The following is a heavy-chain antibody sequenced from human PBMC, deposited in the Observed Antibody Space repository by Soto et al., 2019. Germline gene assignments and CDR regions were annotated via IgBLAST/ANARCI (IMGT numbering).Heavy chain of an antibody. D-gene: IGHD3-22*01. CDR3: ARGRAYYYDGSGYYLDAFDI. V-gene: IGHV4-31*03. Sequence: LSLTCTVSGGSISSGTYYWSWIRQHPGKGLEWIGYIYYSGITYYNPSLKSRVTVSVDTSKNQFSLRLSSVTAADTAVFYCARGRAYYYDGSGYYLDAFDIWGQGTMVTVSS. CDR2: IYYSGIT. J-gene: IGHJ3*02. CDR1: GGSISSGTYY.